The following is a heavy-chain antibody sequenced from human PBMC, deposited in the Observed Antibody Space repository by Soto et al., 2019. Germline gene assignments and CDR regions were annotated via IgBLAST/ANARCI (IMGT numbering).Heavy chain of an antibody. CDR3: ARDAALKWFDP. V-gene: IGHV4-31*03. CDR1: GGSTSSGGYY. CDR2: VYYSGST. Sequence: SETLSLTCTGSGGSTSSGGYYWSWIRQYPGKGLEWIGFVYYSGSTYYNPSLKSRVIISVDTSKKQFSLKLSSVTAADTAVYYCARDAALKWFDPWGQGTLVTVSS. J-gene: IGHJ5*02. D-gene: IGHD2-15*01.